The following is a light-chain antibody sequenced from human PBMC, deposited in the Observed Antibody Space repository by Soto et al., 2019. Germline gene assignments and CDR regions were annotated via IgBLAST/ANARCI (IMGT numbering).Light chain of an antibody. CDR3: SSCSSSSGISV. CDR1: SSDVGGYNY. Sequence: QSALTQPASVSGSPGQSITISCTGTSSDVGGYNYVSWYQQHPGKAPKLMIYDVSNRPSGVSNRFSGSKSGNTASLTISGLHAADAADYYCSSCSSSSGISVFGGGTKLTVL. CDR2: DVS. V-gene: IGLV2-14*01. J-gene: IGLJ2*01.